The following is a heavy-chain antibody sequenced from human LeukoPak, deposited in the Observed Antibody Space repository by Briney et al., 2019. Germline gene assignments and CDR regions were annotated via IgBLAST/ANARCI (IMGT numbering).Heavy chain of an antibody. CDR1: GYTFTSYD. V-gene: IGHV1-8*01. CDR2: MNPNSGNT. CDR3: ARGVRFLEWLSRKYYFDY. J-gene: IGHJ4*02. Sequence: ASVKVSCKASGYTFTSYDINWVRQATGQRLEWMGWMNPNSGNTGYAQKFQGRVTMTRNTSISTAYMELSSLRSEDTAVYYCARGVRFLEWLSRKYYFDYWGQGTLVTVSS. D-gene: IGHD3-3*01.